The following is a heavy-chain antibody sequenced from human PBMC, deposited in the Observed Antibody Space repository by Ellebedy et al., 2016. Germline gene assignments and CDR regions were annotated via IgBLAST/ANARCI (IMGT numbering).Heavy chain of an antibody. J-gene: IGHJ4*02. D-gene: IGHD7-27*01. V-gene: IGHV3-7*01. CDR3: AGDGSSGSFDY. Sequence: GGSLRLXXEGSGFAFGNFWMNWVRQAPGKGLEWVANIRPDGGEMNYLDSVRGRFTISRDNAKNSLYLQMNSLRDEDTAFYYCAGDGSSGSFDYWGQGTLVTVSS. CDR2: IRPDGGEM. CDR1: GFAFGNFW.